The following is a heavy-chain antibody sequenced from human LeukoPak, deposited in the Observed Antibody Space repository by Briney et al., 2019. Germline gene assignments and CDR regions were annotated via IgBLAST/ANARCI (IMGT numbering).Heavy chain of an antibody. CDR3: ASTSGYYSVSRPFDM. CDR2: ISSSSSYI. Sequence: GGSLRLSCAASGFTFSSYSMNWVRQAPGKGLEWVSSISSSSSYIYYADSVKGRFTISRDNSKNTLYLQMNSLRAEDTAVYYCASTSGYYSVSRPFDMWGQGTMVTVSS. V-gene: IGHV3-21*01. D-gene: IGHD3-22*01. CDR1: GFTFSSYS. J-gene: IGHJ3*02.